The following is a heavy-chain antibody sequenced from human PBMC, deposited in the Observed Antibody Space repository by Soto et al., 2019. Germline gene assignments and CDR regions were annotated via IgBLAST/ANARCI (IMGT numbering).Heavy chain of an antibody. CDR2: INAGNGNT. Sequence: GASVKVSCKASGYTFTSYAMHWVRQAPGQRLEWMGWINAGNGNTKYSQKFQGRVTITRDTSASTAYMELSSLRSEDTAVYYCARVPTGPSIAAAAPPLYNWFAPWTQRTPVTVSS. CDR3: ARVPTGPSIAAAAPPLYNWFAP. CDR1: GYTFTSYA. D-gene: IGHD6-13*01. V-gene: IGHV1-3*01. J-gene: IGHJ5*02.